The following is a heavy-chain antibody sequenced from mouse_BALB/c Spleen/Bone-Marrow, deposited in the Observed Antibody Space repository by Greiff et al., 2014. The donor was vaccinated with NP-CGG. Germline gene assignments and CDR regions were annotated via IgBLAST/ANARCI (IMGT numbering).Heavy chain of an antibody. CDR1: GFTFNNYG. CDR3: SRGNYGNYVDYFDY. D-gene: IGHD2-1*01. Sequence: EVQVVESGGGLVQPGGPLKVSCAASGFTFNNYGMSWVRQTPDKRLELVATINRNGGSSYYPDSVKGRFTISRDNAKNTLYLQMSSLKSEDTAIYYCSRGNYGNYVDYFDYWGQGTTLTVSS. V-gene: IGHV5-6-3*01. CDR2: INRNGGSS. J-gene: IGHJ2*01.